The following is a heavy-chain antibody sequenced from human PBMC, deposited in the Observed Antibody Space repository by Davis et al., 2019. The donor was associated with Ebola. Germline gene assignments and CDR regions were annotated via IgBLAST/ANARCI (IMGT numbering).Heavy chain of an antibody. J-gene: IGHJ4*02. V-gene: IGHV3-53*01. CDR3: SRGGAVKFDY. CDR2: IYTGGDT. D-gene: IGHD4-17*01. CDR1: GFTVSSYY. Sequence: GGSLRLSCEASGFTVSSYYMNWVRQAPGKGLEWVSVIYTGGDTYYTDSVKGRSIISRDNAKNSLYLQMNSLRDEDTALYYCSRGGAVKFDYWGQGTLVTVSS.